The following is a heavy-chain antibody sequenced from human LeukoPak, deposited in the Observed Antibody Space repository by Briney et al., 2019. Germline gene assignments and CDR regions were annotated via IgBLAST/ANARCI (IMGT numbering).Heavy chain of an antibody. D-gene: IGHD5-18*01. CDR1: GFTFSSYA. J-gene: IGHJ4*02. CDR2: ISGSGGST. CDR3: ARGLLDTAMAVDY. Sequence: GGSLRLSCAASGFTFSSYAMSWVRQAPGKGLEWVSAISGSGGSTYYADSVKGRFTISRDNAKNSLYLQMNSLRAEDTAVYYCARGLLDTAMAVDYWGQGTLVTVSS. V-gene: IGHV3-23*01.